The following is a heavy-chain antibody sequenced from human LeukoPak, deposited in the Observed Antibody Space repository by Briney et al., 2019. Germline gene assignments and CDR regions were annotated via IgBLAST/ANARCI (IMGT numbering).Heavy chain of an antibody. CDR2: ITPIFGTA. J-gene: IGHJ5*02. CDR1: GSTFSSYA. Sequence: SVKVSCKASGSTFSSYAIGWVRQAPGQGLEWMGGITPIFGTANYAQKFQGRVTITADESTSTAYMELSSLRSEDTAVYYCARGDGYNYDWFDPWGQGTLVTVSS. CDR3: ARGDGYNYDWFDP. V-gene: IGHV1-69*13. D-gene: IGHD5-24*01.